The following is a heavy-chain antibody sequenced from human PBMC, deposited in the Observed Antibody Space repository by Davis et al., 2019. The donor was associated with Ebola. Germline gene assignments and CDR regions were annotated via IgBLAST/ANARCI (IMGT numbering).Heavy chain of an antibody. D-gene: IGHD1-26*01. CDR2: IRYDGSNK. Sequence: GESLKISCAASGFTFSSYGMHWVRQAPGKGLEWVAFIRYDGSNKYYADSVKGRFTISRDNSKNTLYLQMNSLRAEDTAVYYCARRGAPDYWGQGTLVTVSS. J-gene: IGHJ4*02. CDR3: ARRGAPDY. CDR1: GFTFSSYG. V-gene: IGHV3-30*02.